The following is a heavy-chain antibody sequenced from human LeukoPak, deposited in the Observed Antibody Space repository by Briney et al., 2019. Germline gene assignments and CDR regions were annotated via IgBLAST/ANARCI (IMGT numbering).Heavy chain of an antibody. CDR2: IKSNTDGGTT. CDR3: TTARGGSASKTEVYFDY. J-gene: IGHJ4*02. Sequence: GGSLRLSCAASGVSFSNAWMSWVRQPPGKGLEWIGRIKSNTDGGTTHYAAPLKGRSTNSKDDQKNTPYQTMNSLKTADTAVCYCTTARGGSASKTEVYFDYWGQGTLVTVSS. D-gene: IGHD3-10*01. V-gene: IGHV3-15*01. CDR1: GVSFSNAW.